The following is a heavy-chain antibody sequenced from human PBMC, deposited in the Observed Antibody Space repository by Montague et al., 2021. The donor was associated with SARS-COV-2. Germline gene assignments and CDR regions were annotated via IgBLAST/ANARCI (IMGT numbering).Heavy chain of an antibody. J-gene: IGHJ6*02. CDR3: ATDYGDYSYYYGLDF. V-gene: IGHV4-61*02. D-gene: IGHD4-17*01. CDR1: GGSIRRGSYY. CDR2: IYSSGST. Sequence: TLSLTCTVSGGSIRRGSYYCCWIRQPAGKGLEWLGRIYSSGSTNYNTSLKSRVTMSVDTSKNQFSLKVSSVPAADTAAYYCATDYGDYSYYYGLDFWGQGTTVTVSS.